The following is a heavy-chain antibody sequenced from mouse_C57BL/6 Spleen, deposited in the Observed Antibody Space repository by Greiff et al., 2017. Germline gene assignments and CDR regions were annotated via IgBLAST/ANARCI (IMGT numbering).Heavy chain of an antibody. CDR3: ARAAITTVVYFDY. CDR1: GFNIKDYY. Sequence: VQLQQSGAELVKPGASVKLSCTASGFNIKDYYMHWVKQRTEQGLEWIGRIDPEDGETKYAPKFPGKATIPADTSSNTAYLQLSSLTSEDTAVYYCARAAITTVVYFDYGGQGTTLTVSS. CDR2: IDPEDGET. D-gene: IGHD1-1*01. J-gene: IGHJ2*01. V-gene: IGHV14-2*01.